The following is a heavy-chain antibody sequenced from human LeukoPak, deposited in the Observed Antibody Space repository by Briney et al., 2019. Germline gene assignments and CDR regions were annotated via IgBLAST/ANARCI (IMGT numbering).Heavy chain of an antibody. CDR2: IYYSGST. V-gene: IGHV4-59*08. CDR1: GGSISSYY. CDR3: AGRRSNSSGYKRYPFDY. Sequence: PSETLSLTCTVSGGSISSYYWSWIRQPPGKGLEWIGYIYYSGSTNYNPSLKSRVTISVDTSKNQFSLKLSSVTAADTAVYYCAGRRSNSSGYKRYPFDYWGQGTLVTVSS. J-gene: IGHJ4*02. D-gene: IGHD3-22*01.